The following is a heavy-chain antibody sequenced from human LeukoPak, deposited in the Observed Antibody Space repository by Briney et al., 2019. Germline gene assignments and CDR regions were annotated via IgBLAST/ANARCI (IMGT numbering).Heavy chain of an antibody. J-gene: IGHJ4*02. CDR1: GYSFTSYW. CDR2: SSPGDSDS. Sequence: GESLKISCKGSGYSFTSYWIGWVRQMPGKDLEWMGISSPGDSDSRYSPSFQGQVTISADKSISTVYLQWSSLKASDTAMYYCARLASAWNFDYWGQGTLVTVSS. CDR3: ARLASAWNFDY. V-gene: IGHV5-51*01. D-gene: IGHD6-19*01.